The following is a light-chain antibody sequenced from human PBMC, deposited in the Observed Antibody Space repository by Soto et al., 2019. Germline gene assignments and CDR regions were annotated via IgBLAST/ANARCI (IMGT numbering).Light chain of an antibody. Sequence: FVVTQSPDTLSLSPGETATLSCRASQSVSSSVAWYQHKPGQSPRLVVYSGYKRSPGVPARFSGSGSGTDFTLTISSLESDDFAIYYCQQRNIWPPVTFGQ. CDR1: QSVSSS. CDR2: SGY. J-gene: IGKJ5*01. CDR3: QQRNIWPPVT. V-gene: IGKV3-11*01.